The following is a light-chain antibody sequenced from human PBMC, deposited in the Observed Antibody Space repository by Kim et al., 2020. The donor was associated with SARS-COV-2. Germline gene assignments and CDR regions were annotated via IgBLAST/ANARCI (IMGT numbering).Light chain of an antibody. Sequence: IVMTQSPDSLAVSLGDRAAISCKSSQSLLYSTNNKSYLAWYQQKPGQPPHLLIYWASIRESGVPDRFTGSGSETDFTLSITNLQAEDVAVYFCQQYFSTLPYTFGQGTKVDIK. V-gene: IGKV4-1*01. J-gene: IGKJ2*01. CDR2: WAS. CDR1: QSLLYSTNNKSY. CDR3: QQYFSTLPYT.